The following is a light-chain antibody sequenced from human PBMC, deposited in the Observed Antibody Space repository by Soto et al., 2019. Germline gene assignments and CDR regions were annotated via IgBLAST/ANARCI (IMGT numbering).Light chain of an antibody. V-gene: IGKV3-15*01. J-gene: IGKJ1*01. Sequence: DTEMTQSPSTLSASVGDRVTITCRASQSVSSRLAWYQQKPGLAPKLLIYVASNRASGIPDRFSGSGSGTHFTLTISSVEAEDVGIYYCLQYHPSPRTFGQGTKVDVK. CDR1: QSVSSR. CDR2: VAS. CDR3: LQYHPSPRT.